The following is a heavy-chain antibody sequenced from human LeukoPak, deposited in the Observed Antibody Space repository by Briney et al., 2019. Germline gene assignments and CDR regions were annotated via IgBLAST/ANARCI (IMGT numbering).Heavy chain of an antibody. V-gene: IGHV1-2*02. CDR3: ARAASYSSSWYGVY. D-gene: IGHD6-13*01. CDR2: INPNSGGT. Sequence: ASVKASCKASGYTFTGYYMHWVRQAPGQGLEWMGWINPNSGGTNYAQKFQGRVTMTRDTSISTAYMELSRLRSDDTAVYYCARAASYSSSWYGVYWGQGTLVTVSS. CDR1: GYTFTGYY. J-gene: IGHJ4*02.